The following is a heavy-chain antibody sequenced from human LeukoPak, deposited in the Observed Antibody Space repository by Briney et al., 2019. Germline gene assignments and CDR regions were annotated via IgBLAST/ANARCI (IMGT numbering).Heavy chain of an antibody. CDR3: ARHRGPDRTYYYGSGSPFDP. J-gene: IGHJ5*02. CDR1: GGSISSYY. Sequence: PSETLSLTCTVSGGSISSYYWSWIRQPAGKGLECIGRTYTSGSTNYNPSLKSRVTMSVDTSKNQFSLKLSSVTAADTAVYYCARHRGPDRTYYYGSGSPFDPWGQGTLVTVSS. D-gene: IGHD3-10*01. V-gene: IGHV4-4*07. CDR2: TYTSGST.